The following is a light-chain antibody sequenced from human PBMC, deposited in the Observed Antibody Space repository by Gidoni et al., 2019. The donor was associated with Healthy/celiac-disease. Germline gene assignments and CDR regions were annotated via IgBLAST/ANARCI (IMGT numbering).Light chain of an antibody. Sequence: EIVLTQSPATLSLSPGERATLSCSARQSVSSYLAWYQQQPGQAPRLLIYVDSNVAHGIPARCSGSGSWTDFNLTISSLVPEDFAVYYCQQRSNWPLITFXQXTRLEIK. J-gene: IGKJ5*01. V-gene: IGKV3-11*01. CDR1: QSVSSY. CDR3: QQRSNWPLIT. CDR2: VDS.